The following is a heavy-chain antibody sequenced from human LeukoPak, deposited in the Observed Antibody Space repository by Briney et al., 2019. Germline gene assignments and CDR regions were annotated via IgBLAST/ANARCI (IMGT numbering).Heavy chain of an antibody. J-gene: IGHJ4*02. CDR3: ARESSSSGRYFDY. V-gene: IGHV3-74*01. Sequence: GGSLRLSCTASGFTFTSYWMHWVRQAPGTGLVWVSRINSDGSGTNCADSVEGRFTISRDNAKNTLFLQMNSLRAEDTAVYYCARESSSSGRYFDYWGQGTLVTVSS. CDR1: GFTFTSYW. D-gene: IGHD6-6*01. CDR2: INSDGSGT.